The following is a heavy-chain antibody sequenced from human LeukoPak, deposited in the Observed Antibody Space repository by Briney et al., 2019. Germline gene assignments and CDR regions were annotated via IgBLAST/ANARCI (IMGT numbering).Heavy chain of an antibody. CDR1: GFTFSSYW. CDR2: IKQDGSEK. Sequence: PGGSLRLPCAASGFTFSSYWMSWVRQAPGKGLEWVANIKQDGSEKYYVDSVKGRFTISRDNAKNSLYLQMNSLRAEDTAVYYCATVYDYVWGSYRPFDYWGQGTLVTVSS. V-gene: IGHV3-7*05. J-gene: IGHJ4*02. D-gene: IGHD3-16*02. CDR3: ATVYDYVWGSYRPFDY.